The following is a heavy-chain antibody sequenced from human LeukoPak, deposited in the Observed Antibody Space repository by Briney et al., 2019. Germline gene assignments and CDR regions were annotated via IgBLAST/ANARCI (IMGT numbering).Heavy chain of an antibody. Sequence: PSETLSLTCTVSGGSISSYYWSWIRQPPGKGLEWIGYIYYSGSTNYNPSLKSRVTISVDTSKNQFSLKLSSVTAADTAVYYCARAPGGYSYGYPDYWGQGTLVTVSS. V-gene: IGHV4-59*12. CDR1: GGSISSYY. CDR3: ARAPGGYSYGYPDY. CDR2: IYYSGST. D-gene: IGHD5-18*01. J-gene: IGHJ4*02.